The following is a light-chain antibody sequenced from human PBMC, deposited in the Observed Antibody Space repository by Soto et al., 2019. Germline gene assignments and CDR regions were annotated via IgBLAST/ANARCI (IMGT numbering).Light chain of an antibody. V-gene: IGLV2-23*02. CDR3: CSYVRSSTYV. J-gene: IGLJ1*01. CDR1: SSDVGSYNL. Sequence: QSVLTQPASVSGSHGQSITISCTGTSSDVGSYNLVSWYQQHPGKAPKLMIYEVSKRPSGLSNRFSASKSGNTASLTISGLQAEDEADYYCCSYVRSSTYVFGPGTKFTVL. CDR2: EVS.